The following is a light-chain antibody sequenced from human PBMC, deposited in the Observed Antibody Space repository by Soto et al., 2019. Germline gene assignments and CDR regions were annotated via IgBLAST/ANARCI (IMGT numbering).Light chain of an antibody. CDR3: LQHDSYPLT. Sequence: DIKMTQSPSSLSAAVGDRVTITCRASQGIRNDLAWYQQKAGKAPKRLIYVASSLQSGVPSRFSGSGSGTEFTLTINSLQPEDFATYFCLQHDSYPLTFGQGTRVEMK. CDR1: QGIRND. CDR2: VAS. V-gene: IGKV1-17*01. J-gene: IGKJ5*01.